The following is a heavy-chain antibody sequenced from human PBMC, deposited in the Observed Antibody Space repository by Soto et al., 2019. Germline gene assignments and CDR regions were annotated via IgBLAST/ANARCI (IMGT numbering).Heavy chain of an antibody. CDR2: IIPIFGTA. Sequence: ASVKVSCKASGGTFSSYATIWVRQAPGQGLEWMGRIIPIFGTANYAQKFQGRVTITADESTSTAYMELSSLRSEDTAVYYCANTLYDSSGYYYGVYYYGMDVWGQGTTVTVSS. D-gene: IGHD3-22*01. CDR1: GGTFSSYA. V-gene: IGHV1-69*13. J-gene: IGHJ6*02. CDR3: ANTLYDSSGYYYGVYYYGMDV.